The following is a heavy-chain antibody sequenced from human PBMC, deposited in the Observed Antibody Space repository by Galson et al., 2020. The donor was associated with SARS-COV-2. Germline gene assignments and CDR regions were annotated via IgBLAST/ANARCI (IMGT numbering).Heavy chain of an antibody. Sequence: GESLKISCAASGFTFSSYSMNWVRQAPGKGLEWVSSISSSSSYIYYADSVKGRFTISRDNAKNSLYLQMNSLRAEDTAVYYCAREVAGMHNWFDPWGQGTLLTVSS. CDR2: ISSSSSYI. CDR1: GFTFSSYS. J-gene: IGHJ5*02. V-gene: IGHV3-21*01. CDR3: AREVAGMHNWFDP. D-gene: IGHD6-19*01.